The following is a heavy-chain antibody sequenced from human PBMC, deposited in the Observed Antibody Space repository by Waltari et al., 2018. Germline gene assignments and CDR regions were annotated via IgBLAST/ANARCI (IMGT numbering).Heavy chain of an antibody. Sequence: QVQLQESGPGLVKPSQTLSLTCTVSGGSIRRPAYYWDWIRQPPGKGLEWIVYIYHSGSSYYNPSLKGRVTMSVDTSKNQFSLNVTSVTAADTAVYYCARDSAAAGTGEANWFDPWGQGTQVTVSS. V-gene: IGHV4-30-4*08. CDR2: IYHSGSS. D-gene: IGHD6-13*01. J-gene: IGHJ5*02. CDR1: GGSIRRPAYY. CDR3: ARDSAAAGTGEANWFDP.